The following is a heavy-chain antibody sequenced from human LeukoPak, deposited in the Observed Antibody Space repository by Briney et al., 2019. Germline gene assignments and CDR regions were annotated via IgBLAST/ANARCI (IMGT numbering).Heavy chain of an antibody. J-gene: IGHJ4*02. Sequence: GGSLRLSCAASGFTFSSYAMSWVRQVPGKGLEWVSAISGSGGSTYYADSVKGRFTISRDNSKNTLYLQMNSLRAEDTAVYYCAKDLAAVGTGYWGQGTLVTVSS. CDR3: AKDLAAVGTGY. CDR1: GFTFSSYA. V-gene: IGHV3-23*01. D-gene: IGHD6-13*01. CDR2: ISGSGGST.